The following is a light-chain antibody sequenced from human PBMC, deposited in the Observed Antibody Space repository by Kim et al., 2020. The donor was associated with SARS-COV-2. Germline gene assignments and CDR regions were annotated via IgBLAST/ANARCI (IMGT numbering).Light chain of an antibody. V-gene: IGKV3-20*01. CDR3: QQYGRSLWT. CDR2: GAS. J-gene: IGKJ1*01. Sequence: PGERATLSCRASQSVSSNYLAWYQQKPGQAPRLLIYGASSRATGIPDRFSGSGSGTDFTLTISRLEPDDFAVYYCQQYGRSLWTFGQGTKV. CDR1: QSVSSNY.